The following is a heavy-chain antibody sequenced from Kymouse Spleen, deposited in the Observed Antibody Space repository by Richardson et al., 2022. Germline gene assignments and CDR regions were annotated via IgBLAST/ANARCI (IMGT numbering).Heavy chain of an antibody. CDR3: AREESMVRGSYYYYYGMDV. Sequence: QVQLVESGGGVVQPGRSLRLSCAASGFTFSSYGMHWVRQAPGKGLEWVAVIWYDGSNKYYADSVKGRFTISRDNSKNTLYLQMNSLRAEDTAVYYCAREESMVRGSYYYYYGMDVWGQGTTVTVSS. J-gene: IGHJ6*02. CDR2: IWYDGSNK. CDR1: GFTFSSYG. V-gene: IGHV3-33*01. D-gene: IGHD3-10*01.